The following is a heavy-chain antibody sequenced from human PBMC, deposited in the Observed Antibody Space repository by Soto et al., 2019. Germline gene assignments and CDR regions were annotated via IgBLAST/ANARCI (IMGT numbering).Heavy chain of an antibody. CDR3: ARDRGRPDLRDTHYYDSSDLDYGMDV. Sequence: EVRLVESGGGLVQPGGSLTLSCAASGFTFSSYWMTWVRQAPGKGLEWVANINQDGSEKYYMDSMKGRFTISRDNAKNSLLLQLDILRAEDTAVYYCARDRGRPDLRDTHYYDSSDLDYGMDVWGQGTTVTVSS. CDR1: GFTFSSYW. CDR2: INQDGSEK. V-gene: IGHV3-7*01. D-gene: IGHD3-22*01. J-gene: IGHJ6*02.